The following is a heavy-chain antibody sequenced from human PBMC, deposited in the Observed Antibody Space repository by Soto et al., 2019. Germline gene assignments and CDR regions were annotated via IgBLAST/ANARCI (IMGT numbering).Heavy chain of an antibody. Sequence: QVQLVQSGAEVKKPGASVKVSCKASGYTFTSYDITRVRQATGQGLEWMGWMNPNSANTGYAQKFQGSVTMTRNTSKSTAYMEPSSLRSDDTCVYYCAREGVRRMDVWGQGTTVTVSS. CDR2: MNPNSANT. J-gene: IGHJ6*02. CDR3: AREGVRRMDV. CDR1: GYTFTSYD. V-gene: IGHV1-8*01. D-gene: IGHD3-16*01.